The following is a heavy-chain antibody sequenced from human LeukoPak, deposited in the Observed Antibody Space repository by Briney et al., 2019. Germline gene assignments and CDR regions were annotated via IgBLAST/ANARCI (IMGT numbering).Heavy chain of an antibody. D-gene: IGHD1-26*01. J-gene: IGHJ3*02. CDR2: IYHSGST. Sequence: SETLSLTCAVYSGSFSGYYWGWIRQPPGKGLEWIGSIYHSGSTYYNPSLKSRVTISVDTSKNQFSLKLSSVTAADTAVYYCARSGSYYSAVDAFDIWGQGTMVTVSS. CDR3: ARSGSYYSAVDAFDI. V-gene: IGHV4-38-2*01. CDR1: SGSFSGYY.